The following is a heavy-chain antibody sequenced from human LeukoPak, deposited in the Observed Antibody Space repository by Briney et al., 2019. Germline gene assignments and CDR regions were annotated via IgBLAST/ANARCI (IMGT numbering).Heavy chain of an antibody. V-gene: IGHV4-39*01. D-gene: IGHD1-26*01. J-gene: IGHJ5*02. CDR1: GGSISGSSYY. Sequence: SETLSLTCTVSGGSISGSSYYWGWIRQPPGKGLEWIGSIYYSGSTYYNPSLKSRVTISVDTSKNQFSLKLNSVTATDTAVYYCARSLSLSGNTDWFDPWGQGTLVTVSS. CDR3: ARSLSLSGNTDWFDP. CDR2: IYYSGST.